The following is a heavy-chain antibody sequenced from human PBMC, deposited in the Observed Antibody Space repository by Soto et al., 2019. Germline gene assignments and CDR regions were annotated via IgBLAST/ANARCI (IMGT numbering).Heavy chain of an antibody. V-gene: IGHV1-18*01. CDR3: ARGGYYDSSGARNYYFYGMNV. CDR1: GYTFTSYG. CDR2: ISAYNGNT. J-gene: IGHJ6*02. D-gene: IGHD3-22*01. Sequence: ASVKVSCKASGYTFTSYGISWVRQAPGQGLEWMGWISAYNGNTNYAQKLQGRVTMTTDTSTSTAYMELRSLRSDDTAVYYCARGGYYDSSGARNYYFYGMNVWGQGTTVTVSS.